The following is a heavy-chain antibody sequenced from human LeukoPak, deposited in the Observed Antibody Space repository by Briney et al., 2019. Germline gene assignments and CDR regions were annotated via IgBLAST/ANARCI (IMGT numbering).Heavy chain of an antibody. CDR1: GGSISSYY. J-gene: IGHJ4*02. D-gene: IGHD2-15*01. CDR2: IYNIGTI. CDR3: VTNSIGYCSGGNCYQVSDS. V-gene: IGHV4-59*12. Sequence: SETLSLTCTVSGGSISSYYWSWIRQPPGKGLEWIGYIYNIGTINYNPSLKSRVTISVDKSKKQFSLNLSSVTAADTAVYYCVTNSIGYCSGGNCYQVSDSWGQGSLVTVSS.